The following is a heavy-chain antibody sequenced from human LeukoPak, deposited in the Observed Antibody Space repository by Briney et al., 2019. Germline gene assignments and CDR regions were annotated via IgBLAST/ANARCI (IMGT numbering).Heavy chain of an antibody. J-gene: IGHJ4*02. CDR2: ISYDGSNK. CDR3: ARDLPQQGYFDY. Sequence: GRSLRLSCAASGFTFSSYAMHWVRQAPGKGLEWVAVISYDGSNKYYADSVKGRFTISRDNSKNTLYLQMNSLRAEDTAVYYCARDLPQQGYFDYWGQGTLVTVSS. V-gene: IGHV3-30-3*01. CDR1: GFTFSSYA.